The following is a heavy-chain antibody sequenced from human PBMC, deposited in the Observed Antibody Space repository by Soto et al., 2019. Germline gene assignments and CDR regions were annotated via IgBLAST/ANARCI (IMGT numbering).Heavy chain of an antibody. D-gene: IGHD6-19*01. CDR1: GFTFSSYA. Sequence: GGSLRLSCAASGFTFSSYAMSWVRQAPGKGLEWVSAISGSGGSTYYADSVKGRFTISRDNSKNTLYLQMNSLRAEDTAVYYCAKDHPIMGYSSGWPADDDAFDIWGQGTMVTVSS. CDR2: ISGSGGST. CDR3: AKDHPIMGYSSGWPADDDAFDI. J-gene: IGHJ3*02. V-gene: IGHV3-23*01.